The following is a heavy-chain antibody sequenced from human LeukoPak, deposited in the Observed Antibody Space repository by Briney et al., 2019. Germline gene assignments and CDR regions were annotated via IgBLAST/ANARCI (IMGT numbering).Heavy chain of an antibody. CDR2: ISWNIVNI. Sequence: VRSLRLSRAPSVFTFYDYVMHCVPQAPGKRLEGWSGISWNIVNITYRDSVKGRFTISRDNAKNSLSLQMTSLRTEDTALYYCAKGGAAADNYWYFDLWGRGTLVTVSS. D-gene: IGHD6-13*01. J-gene: IGHJ2*01. CDR1: VFTFYDYV. CDR3: AKGGAAADNYWYFDL. V-gene: IGHV3-9*01.